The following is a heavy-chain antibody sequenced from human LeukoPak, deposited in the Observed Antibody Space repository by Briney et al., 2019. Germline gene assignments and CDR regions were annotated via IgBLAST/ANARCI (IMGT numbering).Heavy chain of an antibody. D-gene: IGHD4-11*01. Sequence: PSETLSLTCAVYGGSFSGYYWSWIRQPPGKGLEWIGYIYYSGTTDYNPSLKSRVTISVDTSKNQFSLKLSSVTAADTAVYYCARDRVRGNSNPFFDYWGQGTLVTVSS. CDR3: ARDRVRGNSNPFFDY. CDR2: IYYSGTT. J-gene: IGHJ4*02. CDR1: GGSFSGYY. V-gene: IGHV4-34*11.